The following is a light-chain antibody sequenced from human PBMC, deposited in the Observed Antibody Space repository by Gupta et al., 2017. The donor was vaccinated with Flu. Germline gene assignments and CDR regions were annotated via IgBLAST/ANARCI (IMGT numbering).Light chain of an antibody. CDR1: QSVGNY. Sequence: EIVLTQSPATLSLFPGERATLSCRASQSVGNYLAWYQQKPGQAPRLLIYDASVRATGIPARLSGSGSGTDFTLTISSLEPEDFAVYYCQQRYNWPPITFGQGTRLEIK. J-gene: IGKJ5*01. CDR2: DAS. V-gene: IGKV3-11*01. CDR3: QQRYNWPPIT.